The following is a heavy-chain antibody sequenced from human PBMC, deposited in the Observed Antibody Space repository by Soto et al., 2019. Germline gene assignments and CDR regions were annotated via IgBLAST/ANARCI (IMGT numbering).Heavy chain of an antibody. D-gene: IGHD3-3*01. CDR1: GYTFTSYD. V-gene: IGHV1-8*01. CDR2: MNPNSGNT. J-gene: IGHJ5*02. CDR3: ARGLVYDFWSGYYRWFDP. Sequence: GASVKVSCKASGYTFTSYDINWVRQATGQGLEWMGWMNPNSGNTGYAQKFQGRVTMTRNTSISTAYMELSSLRSEDTAVYYCARGLVYDFWSGYYRWFDPWGQGTLVTVS.